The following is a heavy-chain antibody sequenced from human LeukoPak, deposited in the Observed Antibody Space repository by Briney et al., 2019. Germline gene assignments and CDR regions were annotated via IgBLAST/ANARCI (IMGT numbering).Heavy chain of an antibody. CDR1: GYTFTSYY. J-gene: IGHJ5*02. CDR3: ARVHSVLLWPEVVNWFDP. V-gene: IGHV1-46*01. Sequence: ASVKVSCKASGYTFTSYYMHWVRQAPGQGLEWMGIINPSGGSTSYAQKFQGRVTMTRDTSISTAYMELSRLRSDDTAVYYCARVHSVLLWPEVVNWFDPWGQGTLVTVSS. D-gene: IGHD3-10*01. CDR2: INPSGGST.